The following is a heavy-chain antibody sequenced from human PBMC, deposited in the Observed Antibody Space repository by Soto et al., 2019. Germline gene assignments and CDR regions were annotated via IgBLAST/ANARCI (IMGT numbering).Heavy chain of an antibody. J-gene: IGHJ4*01. CDR3: ARAGYSYGYSLGY. V-gene: IGHV1-69*13. D-gene: IGHD5-18*01. Sequence: ASVKVSCKASGGTFSSYAISWVRQAPGQGLEWMGGIIPIFGTANYAQKFQGRVTITADESTSTAYMELSSLRSEDTAVYYCARAGYSYGYSLGYWGHVTLVTISP. CDR1: GGTFSSYA. CDR2: IIPIFGTA.